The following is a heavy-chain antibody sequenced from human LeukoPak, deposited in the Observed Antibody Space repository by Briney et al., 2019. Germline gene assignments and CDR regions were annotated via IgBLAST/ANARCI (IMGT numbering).Heavy chain of an antibody. D-gene: IGHD3-3*01. Sequence: SETLSLTCAVYGGSFSGYYWSWIRQPPGKGLEWIGEINHSGSTNYNPSLKSRVTISVDTSENQFSLKLSSVTAADTAVYYCARGFPPTIDWGQGTLVTVSS. CDR3: ARGFPPTID. J-gene: IGHJ4*02. CDR2: INHSGST. CDR1: GGSFSGYY. V-gene: IGHV4-34*01.